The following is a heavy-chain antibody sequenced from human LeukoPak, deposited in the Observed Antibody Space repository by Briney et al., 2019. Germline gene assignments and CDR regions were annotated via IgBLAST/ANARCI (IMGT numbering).Heavy chain of an antibody. D-gene: IGHD3/OR15-3a*01. CDR2: IEEYGNEV. CDR3: ARPSFRTGSYFDH. Sequence: GGSLRLSCEVSGFTFTDYWMGWVRQAPGKGLEWVANIEEYGNEVQYVDSVKGRFTIFRDNTKTSLYLQMNNLRVEDAAVYYCARPSFRTGSYFDHWGQGALVTVSS. V-gene: IGHV3-7*01. J-gene: IGHJ4*02. CDR1: GFTFTDYW.